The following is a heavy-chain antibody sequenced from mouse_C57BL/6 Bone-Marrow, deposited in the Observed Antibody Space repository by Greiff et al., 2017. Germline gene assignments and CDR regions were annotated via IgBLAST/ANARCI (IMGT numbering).Heavy chain of an antibody. Sequence: VQLQQSGAELVRPGASVKLSCKASGYTFTDYYINWVKQRPGQGLEWIARIYPGSGNTYYNEKFKGKATLTAEKSSSTAYMQLSSLTSEGSAVYFWARGGYYYGSSFHYYAMDYWGQGTSVTVSS. CDR3: ARGGYYYGSSFHYYAMDY. V-gene: IGHV1-76*01. J-gene: IGHJ4*01. D-gene: IGHD1-1*01. CDR1: GYTFTDYY. CDR2: IYPGSGNT.